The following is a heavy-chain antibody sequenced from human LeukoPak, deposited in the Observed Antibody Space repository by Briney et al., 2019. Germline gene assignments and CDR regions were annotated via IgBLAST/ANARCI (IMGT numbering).Heavy chain of an antibody. Sequence: GASVKVSCKASGYTFTSYGISWVRQAPGQGLEWMGWIGAYNGNTNYAQKVQGRVTMTTDTSTSTAYMELRSLRSDDTAVYYCARYCSSTSCYIPTPGGWFDPWGQGTLVTVSS. CDR2: IGAYNGNT. D-gene: IGHD2-2*02. CDR3: ARYCSSTSCYIPTPGGWFDP. CDR1: GYTFTSYG. J-gene: IGHJ5*02. V-gene: IGHV1-18*01.